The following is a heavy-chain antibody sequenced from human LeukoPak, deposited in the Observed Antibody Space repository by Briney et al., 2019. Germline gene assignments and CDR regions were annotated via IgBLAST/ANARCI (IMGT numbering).Heavy chain of an antibody. D-gene: IGHD3-16*02. CDR1: GGSISSSSYY. Sequence: SETLSLTCTVSGGSISSSSYYWGWIRQPPGKGLEWIGSIYYSGSTYYNPSLKSRVTISVDTSKNQFSLKLSSVTAADTAVYYCARRGGDYVWWSYRYAIDYWGQGTLVTVSS. V-gene: IGHV4-39*01. CDR2: IYYSGST. CDR3: ARRGGDYVWWSYRYAIDY. J-gene: IGHJ4*02.